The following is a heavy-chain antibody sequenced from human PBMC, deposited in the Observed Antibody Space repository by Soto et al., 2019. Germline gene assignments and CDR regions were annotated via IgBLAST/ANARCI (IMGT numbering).Heavy chain of an antibody. CDR2: ISYDGILK. CDR1: GFTFSDFG. J-gene: IGHJ6*02. D-gene: IGHD3-10*01. Sequence: GGSLRLSCAASGFTFSDFGMHWVRQAPGKGLEWVAIISYDGILKYYADSVKGRFTISRDTSKGAVYLQMNSLTPEDTAVYYCAKDFKVSGGHYGSLNYYYGMDVWGQGTTVTVSS. CDR3: AKDFKVSGGHYGSLNYYYGMDV. V-gene: IGHV3-30*18.